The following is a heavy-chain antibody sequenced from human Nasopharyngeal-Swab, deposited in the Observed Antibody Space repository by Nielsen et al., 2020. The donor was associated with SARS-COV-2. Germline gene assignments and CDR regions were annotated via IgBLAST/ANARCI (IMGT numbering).Heavy chain of an antibody. D-gene: IGHD1-20*01. CDR3: ARVRLVTGTPLDFDY. J-gene: IGHJ4*02. V-gene: IGHV1-69*13. CDR2: IIPIFGTA. CDR1: GYTFTSYG. Sequence: SVKVSCKASGYTFTSYGISWVRQAPGQGLEWMGWIIPIFGTANYAQKFQGRVTITADESTSTAYMELSSLRSEDTAVYYCARVRLVTGTPLDFDYWGQGTLVTVSS.